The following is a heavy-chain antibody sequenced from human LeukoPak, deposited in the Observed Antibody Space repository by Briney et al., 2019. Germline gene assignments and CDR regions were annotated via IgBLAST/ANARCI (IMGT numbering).Heavy chain of an antibody. Sequence: PSETLSLTCTVSGGSISSDSSYWSWIRQPAGKGLEWIGRIYTSGSTNYNPSLKSRVTISVDTSKNQFSLKLSSVTAADTAVYYCARDRGSQPFIDYWGQGTLVTVSS. D-gene: IGHD1-26*01. V-gene: IGHV4-61*02. CDR2: IYTSGST. CDR1: GGSISSDSSY. CDR3: ARDRGSQPFIDY. J-gene: IGHJ4*02.